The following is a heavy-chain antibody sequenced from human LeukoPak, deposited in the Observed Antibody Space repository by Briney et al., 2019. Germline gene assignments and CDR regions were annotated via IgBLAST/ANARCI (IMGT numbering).Heavy chain of an antibody. Sequence: SETLSLTCVVSGGSISSFYWSWTRQPPGKALEWIGYIYSSGSTSYNPSLKSRVTISVDTSKNQFSLRLSSVTAADTAVYYCARKGVAAGLDYWGQGTLVTVSS. CDR2: IYSSGST. CDR1: GGSISSFY. J-gene: IGHJ4*02. CDR3: ARKGVAAGLDY. D-gene: IGHD6-13*01. V-gene: IGHV4-59*01.